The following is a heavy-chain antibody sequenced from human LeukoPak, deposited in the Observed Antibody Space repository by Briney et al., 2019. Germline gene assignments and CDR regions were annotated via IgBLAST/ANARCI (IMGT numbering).Heavy chain of an antibody. Sequence: GGSVRLSCAAWGFTLDNYLMSCLRAPPGKALEWWSTVKADGRNTYYADYVKGRFTISRDNSKSTLILQMNSLRVGDTALYYCTKRVKYGGTWDHFADWGQGTLVTVSS. CDR2: VKADGRNT. CDR1: GFTLDNYL. CDR3: TKRVKYGGTWDHFAD. D-gene: IGHD1-26*01. J-gene: IGHJ4*02. V-gene: IGHV3-23*01.